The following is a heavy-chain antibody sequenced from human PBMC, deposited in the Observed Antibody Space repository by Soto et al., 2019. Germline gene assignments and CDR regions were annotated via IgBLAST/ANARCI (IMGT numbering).Heavy chain of an antibody. Sequence: DVQLLESGGGLVQPGGSLRLSCTPSGFTFSNYAMSWVRQAPGKGLEWVSSMSGSGGSTYYADSVKGRFTISRDNSKKTLDLHMSSLRAEDTAFYYCAKEPNYDFWSGYRYFDSWGQGSLVTVSS. CDR1: GFTFSNYA. D-gene: IGHD3-3*01. V-gene: IGHV3-23*01. CDR3: AKEPNYDFWSGYRYFDS. CDR2: MSGSGGST. J-gene: IGHJ4*02.